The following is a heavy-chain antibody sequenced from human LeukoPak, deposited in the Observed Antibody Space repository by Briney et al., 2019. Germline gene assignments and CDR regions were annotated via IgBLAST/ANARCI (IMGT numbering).Heavy chain of an antibody. CDR2: INTDGTVT. J-gene: IGHJ4*02. CDR3: ATKQWLAPPPDS. Sequence: PGGSLRLSCAASGFTFSKYWMLWVHQAPGKGLESVSRINTDGTVTTYADSVKGRFTVSRDNADNTMFLQMNSVRGEDTAVYYCATKQWLAPPPDSWGQGTPVTVSS. CDR1: GFTFSKYW. D-gene: IGHD6-19*01. V-gene: IGHV3-74*01.